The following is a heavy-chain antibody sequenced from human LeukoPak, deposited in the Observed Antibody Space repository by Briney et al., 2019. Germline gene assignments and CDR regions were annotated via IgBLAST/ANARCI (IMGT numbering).Heavy chain of an antibody. CDR2: INHSGST. CDR1: GGSFSGYY. V-gene: IGHV4-34*01. CDR3: ARGSKMLGYNWFDP. D-gene: IGHD1-26*01. J-gene: IGHJ5*02. Sequence: PSETLSLTCAVYGGSFSGYYWNWIRQPPGKGLEWIGEINHSGSTNYIPSLKSRVTISVDTSKNQFSLKLSSVTAADTAVYYCARGSKMLGYNWFDPWGQGILVTVSS.